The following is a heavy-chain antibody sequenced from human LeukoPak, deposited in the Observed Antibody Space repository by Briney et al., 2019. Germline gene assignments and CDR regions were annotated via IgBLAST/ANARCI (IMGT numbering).Heavy chain of an antibody. D-gene: IGHD3-3*01. CDR1: GFTFSSYW. CDR3: AKASLSDASGHYYYMDV. Sequence: GGSLRLSCAASGFTFSSYWMHWVRQAPGKGLVWVSRINSDGSSTSYADSVKGRFTISRDNSQNTVSLQVNNLRTEDTALYYCAKASLSDASGHYYYMDVWGKGTTVTVSS. CDR2: INSDGSST. J-gene: IGHJ6*03. V-gene: IGHV3-74*01.